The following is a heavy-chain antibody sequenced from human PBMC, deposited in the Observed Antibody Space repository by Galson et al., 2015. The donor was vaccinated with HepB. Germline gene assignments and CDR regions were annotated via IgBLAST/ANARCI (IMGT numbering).Heavy chain of an antibody. V-gene: IGHV1-58*02. CDR1: GFTFTSSA. Sequence: SVKVSCKASGFTFTSSAMQWVRQARGQRLEWIGWIVVGSGNTNYAQKFQERVTITRDMSTSTAYMELSSLRSEDTAVYYCAAADYYYYYGMDVWGQGTTVTVSS. CDR3: AAADYYYYYGMDV. J-gene: IGHJ6*02. CDR2: IVVGSGNT.